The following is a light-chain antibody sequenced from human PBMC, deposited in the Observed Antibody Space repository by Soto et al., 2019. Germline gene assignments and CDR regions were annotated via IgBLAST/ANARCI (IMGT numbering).Light chain of an antibody. Sequence: ENGLTQSPRTLSLSPGERATLSCRASQSVSSNYLAWYQQKPGQAPRPLIYGASSRATGIPDRSSGSGAGTDFTLTISCLESEDFAVYYCQQYCSSPWTCGQGTEVDIK. J-gene: IGKJ1*01. V-gene: IGKV3-20*01. CDR1: QSVSSNY. CDR3: QQYCSSPWT. CDR2: GAS.